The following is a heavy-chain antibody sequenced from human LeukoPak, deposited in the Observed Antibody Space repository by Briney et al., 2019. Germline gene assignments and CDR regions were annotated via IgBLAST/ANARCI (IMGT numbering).Heavy chain of an antibody. CDR3: ARTTEEYYGSGKFRKYYSYYYYMDV. J-gene: IGHJ6*03. CDR2: INHSGST. CDR1: GGSFSGYY. V-gene: IGHV4-34*01. Sequence: PSETLSLTCAVYGGSFSGYYWSWIRQPPGKGLEWIGEINHSGSTNYNPSLKSRVTISVDTSKNQFSLKLNSVTAADTAVYYCARTTEEYYGSGKFRKYYSYYYYMDVWGKGATVTVSS. D-gene: IGHD3-10*01.